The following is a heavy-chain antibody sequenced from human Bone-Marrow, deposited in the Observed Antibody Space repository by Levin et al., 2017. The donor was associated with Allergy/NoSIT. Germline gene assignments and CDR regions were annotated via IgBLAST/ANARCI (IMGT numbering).Heavy chain of an antibody. Sequence: GGSLRLSCAASGFTFTTFTMGWVRQAPGKGLEWVAYITSSSTSKHYTQSLKGRFIISRDNALHSLYLEMTSLRPEDTAIYYCARIPYGDYWDYYCGVDVWGQGTTVTVSS. CDR3: ARIPYGDYWDYYCGVDV. J-gene: IGHJ6*02. CDR2: ITSSSTSK. D-gene: IGHD4-17*01. V-gene: IGHV3-48*01. CDR1: GFTFTTFT.